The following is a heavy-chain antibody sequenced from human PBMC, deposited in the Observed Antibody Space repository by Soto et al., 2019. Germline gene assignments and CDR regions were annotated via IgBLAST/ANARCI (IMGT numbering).Heavy chain of an antibody. CDR2: IYSGGST. Sequence: GGSLRLSCAASGFTVSSNYMSRVRQAPGKGLEWVSVIYSGGSTYYADSVKGRFTISRDNSKNTLYLQMNSLRAEDTAVYYCARGAHYGDYNPRYSYMDVWGKGTTVTVSS. CDR3: ARGAHYGDYNPRYSYMDV. J-gene: IGHJ6*03. V-gene: IGHV3-66*01. D-gene: IGHD4-17*01. CDR1: GFTVSSNY.